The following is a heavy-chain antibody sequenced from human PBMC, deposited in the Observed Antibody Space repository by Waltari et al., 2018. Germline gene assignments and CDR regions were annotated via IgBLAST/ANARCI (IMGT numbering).Heavy chain of an antibody. J-gene: IGHJ5*02. CDR3: ARLVVPAAIGENWFDP. CDR2: IYHSGST. CDR1: GGSISSGGYS. D-gene: IGHD2-2*02. Sequence: QLQLQESGSGLVKPSQTLSLTCAVSGGSISSGGYSWSWIRQPPGKGLEWIGYIYHSGSTYYTPSLKSRVTISVDRSKNQFSLKLSSVTAADTAVYYCARLVVPAAIGENWFDPWGQGTLVTVSS. V-gene: IGHV4-30-2*01.